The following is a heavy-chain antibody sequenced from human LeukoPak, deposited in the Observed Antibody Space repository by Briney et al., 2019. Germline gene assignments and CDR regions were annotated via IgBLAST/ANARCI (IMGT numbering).Heavy chain of an antibody. Sequence: PGGSLRLSCAASGFIFRSYSMNWVRQAPGKGLEWVSSISGSSSYIYWADSMEGRFTISRDNAKNSLYLQMNSLRVEDTAVYYCARDSSGWSHGGYYFDSWGQGTLVTVSS. V-gene: IGHV3-21*01. CDR3: ARDSSGWSHGGYYFDS. J-gene: IGHJ4*02. D-gene: IGHD6-19*01. CDR1: GFIFRSYS. CDR2: ISGSSSYI.